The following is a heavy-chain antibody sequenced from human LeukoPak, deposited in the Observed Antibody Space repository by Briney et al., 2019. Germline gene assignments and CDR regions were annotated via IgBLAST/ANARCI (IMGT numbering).Heavy chain of an antibody. Sequence: MTSETLSLTCTVSGGSISSYYWSWIRQPPGKGLEWIGYIYYSGSTNYNPCLKSRVTISVDTSKNQFSLKLSSVTAADTAVYYCARLIVVEDNWFDPWGQGTLVTVSS. V-gene: IGHV4-59*01. D-gene: IGHD3-22*01. J-gene: IGHJ5*02. CDR2: IYYSGST. CDR1: GGSISSYY. CDR3: ARLIVVEDNWFDP.